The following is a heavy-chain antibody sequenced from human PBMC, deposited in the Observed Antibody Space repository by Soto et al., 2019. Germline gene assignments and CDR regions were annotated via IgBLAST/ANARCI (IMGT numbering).Heavy chain of an antibody. Sequence: GGSLRLSCAASGFTFSSYAMSWVRQATGKGLERVSAISGSGGSTYYAASVKGRFTISRDNSKNTLYLQMNSLRAEDTAVYYCAKDDPPAAYFDYWGQGTLVTVSS. D-gene: IGHD6-25*01. CDR2: ISGSGGST. CDR1: GFTFSSYA. J-gene: IGHJ4*02. V-gene: IGHV3-23*01. CDR3: AKDDPPAAYFDY.